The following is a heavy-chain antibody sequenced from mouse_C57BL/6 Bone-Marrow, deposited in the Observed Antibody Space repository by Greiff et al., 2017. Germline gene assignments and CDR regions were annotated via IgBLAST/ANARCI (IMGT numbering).Heavy chain of an antibody. V-gene: IGHV1-4*01. CDR3: ARDTTVVPSFAY. Sequence: VQLQQSGAELARPGASVKMSCKASGYTFTSYTMHWVKQRPGQGLEWIGYINPSSGYTKYNQKFKDKATLPADKSSSTAYMQLSSLTSEDSAVYYCARDTTVVPSFAYWGQGTLVTVSA. CDR1: GYTFTSYT. D-gene: IGHD1-1*01. J-gene: IGHJ3*01. CDR2: INPSSGYT.